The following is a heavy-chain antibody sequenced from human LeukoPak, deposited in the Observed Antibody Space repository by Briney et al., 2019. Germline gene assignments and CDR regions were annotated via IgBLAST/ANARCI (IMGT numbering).Heavy chain of an antibody. CDR1: GYTFTTFG. Sequence: GASVKVSCKTSGYTFTTFGICWVRQAPGQGLGWMGWISTYNGDTKFAQKFQGRVTMTTDTSTTTAYMELRSLTSDDTAVYYCATDSPDLIREVMGDYWGQGTLVTVSS. CDR3: ATDSPDLIREVMGDY. V-gene: IGHV1-18*01. CDR2: ISTYNGDT. J-gene: IGHJ4*02. D-gene: IGHD3-10*01.